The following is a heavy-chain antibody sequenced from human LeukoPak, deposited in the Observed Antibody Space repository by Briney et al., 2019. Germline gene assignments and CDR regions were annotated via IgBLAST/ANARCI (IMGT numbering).Heavy chain of an antibody. J-gene: IGHJ4*02. Sequence: PGGSLRLSCAASGFTFSSYGMHWVRQAPGKGLEWVAVISYDGSNKYYADSVKGRFTISRDNSKNTLYLQMNSLRAKDTAVYYCAKDRSEGLSSSWFFLDYWGQGTLVTVSS. D-gene: IGHD6-13*01. CDR2: ISYDGSNK. CDR3: AKDRSEGLSSSWFFLDY. V-gene: IGHV3-30*18. CDR1: GFTFSSYG.